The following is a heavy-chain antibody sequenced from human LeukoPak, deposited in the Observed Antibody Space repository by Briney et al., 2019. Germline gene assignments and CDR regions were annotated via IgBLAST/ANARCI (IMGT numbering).Heavy chain of an antibody. D-gene: IGHD3-22*01. V-gene: IGHV3-23*01. Sequence: GGSLRLSCAASGFTFRNYAMSWVRQAPGKGLEWVSGISGSGGSTYYADSVKGRFPISRDNSKNTLYMEMNSLRAEDSAVYYCARAYSSGYWDYFDYWGQGTLVTVSS. CDR1: GFTFRNYA. CDR2: ISGSGGST. J-gene: IGHJ4*02. CDR3: ARAYSSGYWDYFDY.